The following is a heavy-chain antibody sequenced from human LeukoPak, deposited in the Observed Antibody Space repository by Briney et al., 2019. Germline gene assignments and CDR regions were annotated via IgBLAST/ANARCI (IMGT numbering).Heavy chain of an antibody. CDR3: ASTVFQKGAFFDY. J-gene: IGHJ4*02. CDR1: GGSLSSSSYY. Sequence: SETLSLTCTVPGGSLSSSSYYWGWIRPPPGEGLEWIASIYYSGCTHYKPSLKRRDTISVDTSKNQFSLKLSPVTAADTAVYYCASTVFQKGAFFDYWGQGTLVTVSS. CDR2: IYYSGCT. D-gene: IGHD2-21*01. V-gene: IGHV4-39*01.